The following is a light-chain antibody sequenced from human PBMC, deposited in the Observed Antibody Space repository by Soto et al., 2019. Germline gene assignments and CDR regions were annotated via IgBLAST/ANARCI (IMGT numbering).Light chain of an antibody. J-gene: IGKJ2*01. V-gene: IGKV3-11*01. CDR3: QQRSSWPPST. CDR2: DTS. Sequence: EIVLTQSPATLSLSPGERATLSCRASQSVNNYLAWYQQKPGQPPRLLIYDTSNRATGIPARFSGSGSGTDFPLTISSLEPEDFAVYYCQQRSSWPPSTFGQGTKLEIK. CDR1: QSVNNY.